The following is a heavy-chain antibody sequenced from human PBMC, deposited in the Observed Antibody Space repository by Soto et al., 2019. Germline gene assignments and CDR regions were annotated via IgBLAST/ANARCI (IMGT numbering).Heavy chain of an antibody. Sequence: GSLRLSCAASGFTFSSYDMHWVRQATGKGLEWVSAIGTAGDTYYPGSVKGRFTISRENAKNSLYLQMNSLRAGDTAVYYCARGSYYDFWSGYSTHWFDPWGQGTLVTVSS. J-gene: IGHJ5*02. CDR1: GFTFSSYD. V-gene: IGHV3-13*01. D-gene: IGHD3-3*01. CDR3: ARGSYYDFWSGYSTHWFDP. CDR2: IGTAGDT.